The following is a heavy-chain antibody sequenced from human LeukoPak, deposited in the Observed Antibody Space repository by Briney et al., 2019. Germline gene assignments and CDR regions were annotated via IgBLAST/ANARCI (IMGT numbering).Heavy chain of an antibody. Sequence: GGSLRLSCAASGFTVSSNYMSWVRQAPGKRLEWVSVIYSGGSTYYADSVKGRFTISRDNSKNTLYLQMNSLRAEDTAVYYCARVFDGTVAGYAFDIWGQGTMVTVSS. CDR2: IYSGGST. D-gene: IGHD6-19*01. CDR1: GFTVSSNY. CDR3: ARVFDGTVAGYAFDI. J-gene: IGHJ3*02. V-gene: IGHV3-53*01.